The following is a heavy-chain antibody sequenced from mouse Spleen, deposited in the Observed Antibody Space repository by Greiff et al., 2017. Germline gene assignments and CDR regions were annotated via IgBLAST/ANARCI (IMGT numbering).Heavy chain of an antibody. CDR3: ARTTYYDYFAY. D-gene: IGHD2-4*01. Sequence: VQLQQPGAELVRPGSSVKLSCKASGYTFTSYWMHWVKQRPIQGLEWIGNIDPSDSETHYNQKFKDKATLTVDKSSSTAYMQLSSLTSEDSAVYYCARTTYYDYFAYWGQGTLVTVSA. CDR1: GYTFTSYW. CDR2: IDPSDSET. V-gene: IGHV1-52*01. J-gene: IGHJ3*01.